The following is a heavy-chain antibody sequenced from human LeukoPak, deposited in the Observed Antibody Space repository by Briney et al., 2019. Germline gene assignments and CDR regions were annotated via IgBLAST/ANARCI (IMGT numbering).Heavy chain of an antibody. Sequence: GGSLRLSCVASGFTFSTYDMHWVRQVTGKGLEWVSSIGAAGDTDYPASVKGRFTISRENAKNSLYLQMNSLRAGDTAVYYCARYTVAGRFDYWGQGTLVTVSS. CDR3: ARYTVAGRFDY. V-gene: IGHV3-13*01. CDR2: IGAAGDT. D-gene: IGHD4-23*01. CDR1: GFTFSTYD. J-gene: IGHJ4*02.